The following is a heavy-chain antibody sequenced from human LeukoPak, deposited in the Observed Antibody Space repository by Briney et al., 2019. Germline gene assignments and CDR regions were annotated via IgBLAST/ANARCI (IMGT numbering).Heavy chain of an antibody. J-gene: IGHJ4*02. CDR3: ARDKVATVDY. D-gene: IGHD5-12*01. CDR2: IWYDGSNK. Sequence: PGGSLRLSCVASGFTLSSYGMHWVRQAPGKGLEWVAVIWYDGSNKYYADSVKGRFTISRDNSKNTLYLQMNSLRAEDTAVYYCARDKVATVDYWGQGTLVTVSS. V-gene: IGHV3-33*08. CDR1: GFTLSSYG.